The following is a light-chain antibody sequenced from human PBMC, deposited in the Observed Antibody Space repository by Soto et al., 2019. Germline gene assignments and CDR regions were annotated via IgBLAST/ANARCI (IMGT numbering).Light chain of an antibody. CDR2: EVY. J-gene: IGLJ1*01. CDR3: CSYAGSDTYV. V-gene: IGLV2-23*02. CDR1: SSNVGNYNL. Sequence: SVLPQPASVSVSPGQSITISCTGTSSNVGNYNLVSWYQQHPGKAPKLMIYEVYKRPSGVSNRFSGSKSGITASLTISGLQAEDEADYYCCSYAGSDTYVFGTGTKVTVL.